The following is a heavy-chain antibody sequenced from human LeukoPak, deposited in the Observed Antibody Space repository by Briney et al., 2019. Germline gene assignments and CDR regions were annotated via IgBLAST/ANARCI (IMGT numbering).Heavy chain of an antibody. Sequence: AGGSLRLSCAASGFTFGNYGMHWVRQAPGKGLEWVAVIWSDGSNKYYADSVRGRFTISRDNSKNTLYLQMNSLRAEDTAVYYCARVTMVAAASYNWFVPWGQGTLVTVSS. V-gene: IGHV3-33*01. CDR2: IWSDGSNK. D-gene: IGHD2-15*01. J-gene: IGHJ5*02. CDR1: GFTFGNYG. CDR3: ARVTMVAAASYNWFVP.